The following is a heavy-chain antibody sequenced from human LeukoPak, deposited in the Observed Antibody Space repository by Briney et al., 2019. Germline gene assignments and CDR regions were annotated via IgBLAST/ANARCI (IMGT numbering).Heavy chain of an antibody. D-gene: IGHD3-22*01. CDR2: MNPNSGDT. CDR1: GYTFTTYD. J-gene: IGHJ4*02. V-gene: IGHV1-8*01. CDR3: ARGLGDCYDTSGYYYAVPAH. Sequence: ASVKVSCKASGYTFTTYDITWVRQATGQGLEWMGWMNPNSGDTAYAQKFQGRVAMTRDTSISTAYMELSSLRSEDTAVYYCARGLGDCYDTSGYYYAVPAHWGQGTLVTVSS.